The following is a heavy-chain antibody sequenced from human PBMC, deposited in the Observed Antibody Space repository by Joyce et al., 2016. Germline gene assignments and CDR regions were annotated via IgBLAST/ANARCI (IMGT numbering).Heavy chain of an antibody. V-gene: IGHV4-61*02. CDR2: IYTTGST. CDR3: ARSTGGSYLFGMDV. J-gene: IGHJ6*02. D-gene: IGHD1-26*01. Sequence: QVQLQESGPGLVKPSQTLTPTCTVSGASATSGSFYWSWIRKPAGKGLEWIGRIYTTGSTNYKSHLKSRVTMALDTSKNQVSLKLNSVTAADTAVDYCARSTGGSYLFGMDVWGQGTTVTVSS. CDR1: GASATSGSFY.